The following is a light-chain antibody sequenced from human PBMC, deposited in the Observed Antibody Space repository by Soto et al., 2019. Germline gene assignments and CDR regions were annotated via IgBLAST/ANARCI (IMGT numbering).Light chain of an antibody. CDR2: GAS. CDR1: QSVSSSY. CDR3: QQYGSSPWT. V-gene: IGKV3-20*01. J-gene: IGKJ1*01. Sequence: EIVLTQSPGTLSLSPGERATLSCRASQSVSSSYLAWYQQKPGQAPRLLIYGASSRPTGIPDRFGGSGSGTDFTLSISRLEPEDFAVYYCQQYGSSPWTFGQGTKVDIK.